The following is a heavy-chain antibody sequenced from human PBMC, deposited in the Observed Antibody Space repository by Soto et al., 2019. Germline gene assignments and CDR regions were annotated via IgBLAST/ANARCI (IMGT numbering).Heavy chain of an antibody. CDR3: AGAAVTAMVTVPGMDV. Sequence: PSETLSLTCTVSGGSISSGDYYWSWIRQPPGKGLEWIGYIYYSGSTYYNPSLKSRVTISVHMSKTQFSLKLSSVTAADTAVYYCAGAAVTAMVTVPGMDVWGQGTTVTVSS. D-gene: IGHD5-18*01. J-gene: IGHJ6*02. V-gene: IGHV4-30-4*01. CDR2: IYYSGST. CDR1: GGSISSGDYY.